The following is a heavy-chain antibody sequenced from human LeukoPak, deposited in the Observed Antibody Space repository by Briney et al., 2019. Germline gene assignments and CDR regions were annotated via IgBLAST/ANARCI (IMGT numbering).Heavy chain of an antibody. D-gene: IGHD6-19*01. Sequence: GGSLRLSCAASGFTFSNYPMSCVRQAPGKGLEWVSAISGSGGSTYYADSVKGRFTISRDNSKNPLYLQMNSLRREETAVYHCAKGGSSMTGSRAVAGVYYNYYYMDAWGKGTTVTVSS. V-gene: IGHV3-23*01. CDR3: AKGGSSMTGSRAVAGVYYNYYYMDA. J-gene: IGHJ6*03. CDR2: ISGSGGST. CDR1: GFTFSNYP.